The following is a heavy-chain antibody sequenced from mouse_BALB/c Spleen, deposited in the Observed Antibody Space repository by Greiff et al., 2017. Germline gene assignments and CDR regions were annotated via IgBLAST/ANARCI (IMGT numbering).Heavy chain of an antibody. V-gene: IGHV14-3*02. CDR3: APTASY. Sequence: EVQGVESGAELVKPGASVKLSCTASGFNIKDTYMHWVKQRPEQGLEWIGRIDPANGNTKYDPKFQGKATITADTSSNTAYLQLSSLTSEDTAVYYCAPTASYWGQGTLVTVSA. CDR1: GFNIKDTY. D-gene: IGHD1-2*01. CDR2: IDPANGNT. J-gene: IGHJ3*01.